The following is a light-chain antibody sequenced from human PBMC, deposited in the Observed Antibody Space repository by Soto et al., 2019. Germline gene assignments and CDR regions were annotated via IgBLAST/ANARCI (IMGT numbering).Light chain of an antibody. V-gene: IGLV1-40*01. CDR3: QSFDSSLSGV. Sequence: QSVLTQPPSVSGAPGQGVTISCTGSSPNIGSGFDVHWYQQLPGTAPKLLIYGNTNRPSGVPDRFSASKSGTSASLTITGLQAEDEADYYCQSFDSSLSGVFGGGTKLTVL. J-gene: IGLJ2*01. CDR1: SPNIGSGFD. CDR2: GNT.